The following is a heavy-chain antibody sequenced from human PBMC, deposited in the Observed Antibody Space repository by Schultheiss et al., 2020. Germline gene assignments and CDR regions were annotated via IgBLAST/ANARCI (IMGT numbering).Heavy chain of an antibody. D-gene: IGHD6-19*01. J-gene: IGHJ5*02. V-gene: IGHV4-59*12. CDR3: ARSTEGGSGWYLGAHWFDP. CDR2: IYYSGST. Sequence: SQTLSLTCAVYGGSFSGYYWSWIRQPPGKGLEWIGYIYYSGSTNYNPSLKSRVTISVDTSKNQFSLQLNSVTPEDTAVYYCARSTEGGSGWYLGAHWFDPWGEGTLVTVSS. CDR1: GGSFSGYY.